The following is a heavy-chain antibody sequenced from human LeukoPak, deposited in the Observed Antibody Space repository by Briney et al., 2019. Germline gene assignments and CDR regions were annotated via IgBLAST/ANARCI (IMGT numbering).Heavy chain of an antibody. J-gene: IGHJ4*02. CDR2: VNPNDGST. CDR1: GYTFINHY. D-gene: IGHD3-3*02. V-gene: IGHV1-46*01. CDR3: ARVDAASGSHFWDY. Sequence: ASVTVSCKASGYTFINHYVHWVRQAPGQGLEWMGIVNPNDGSTIYAQKFQGRVTMTRDTSTTTVYMDLSSLRSEDTAVYYCARVDAASGSHFWDYWGQGTLVTVSS.